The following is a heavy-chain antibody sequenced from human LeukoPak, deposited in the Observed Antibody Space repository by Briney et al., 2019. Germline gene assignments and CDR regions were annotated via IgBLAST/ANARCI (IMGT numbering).Heavy chain of an antibody. Sequence: GGSLRLSCAASGFNFRLYSMNWVRQVPGKGLEWLSYISSSLNTFYYAPSVKGRFTISRDNAKNSLYLQMNGLRAEDTAVYYCARIIGYNLPLEGAFDIWGQGTMVTVSS. CDR2: ISSSLNTF. CDR1: GFNFRLYS. J-gene: IGHJ3*02. V-gene: IGHV3-48*01. D-gene: IGHD5-18*01. CDR3: ARIIGYNLPLEGAFDI.